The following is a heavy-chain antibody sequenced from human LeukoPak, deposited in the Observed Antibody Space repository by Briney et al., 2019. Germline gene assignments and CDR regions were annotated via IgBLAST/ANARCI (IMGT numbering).Heavy chain of an antibody. D-gene: IGHD4-23*01. V-gene: IGHV3-7*03. Sequence: GGSLRLSCAASGFTFSSYWMSWVRQAPGKGLEWVANIKQDGSEKYYVDSVKGRFTISRDNSKNTLYLQMNSLRAEDTAVYYCARRAGGYSHPYDYWGQGTLVTVSS. J-gene: IGHJ4*02. CDR1: GFTFSSYW. CDR3: ARRAGGYSHPYDY. CDR2: IKQDGSEK.